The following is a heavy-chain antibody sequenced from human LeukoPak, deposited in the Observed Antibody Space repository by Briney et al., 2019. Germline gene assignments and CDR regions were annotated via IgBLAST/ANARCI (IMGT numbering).Heavy chain of an antibody. V-gene: IGHV1-69*04. CDR1: GGTFSSYA. Sequence: SGKVSCKASGGTFSSYAISWVRQAPGQGLEWMGRIIPILGIANYAQKFQGRVTITADKSTSTAYMELSSLRSEDTAVYYCARDRDSGYGPYYYYGMDVWGKGTTVTVSS. J-gene: IGHJ6*04. CDR3: ARDRDSGYGPYYYYGMDV. D-gene: IGHD5-12*01. CDR2: IIPILGIA.